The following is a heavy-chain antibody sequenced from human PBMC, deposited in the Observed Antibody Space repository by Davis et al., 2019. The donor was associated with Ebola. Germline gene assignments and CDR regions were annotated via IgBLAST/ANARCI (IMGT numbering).Heavy chain of an antibody. Sequence: AASVKVSCKASGYTFTSYAMHWVRQAPGQRLEWMGWINAGNGNTKYSQKFQGRVTITRDTSASTAYMELSSLRSDDTAVYYCARDGFIAVAGYYFDYWGQGTLVTVSS. D-gene: IGHD6-19*01. CDR1: GYTFTSYA. CDR3: ARDGFIAVAGYYFDY. J-gene: IGHJ4*02. V-gene: IGHV1-3*01. CDR2: INAGNGNT.